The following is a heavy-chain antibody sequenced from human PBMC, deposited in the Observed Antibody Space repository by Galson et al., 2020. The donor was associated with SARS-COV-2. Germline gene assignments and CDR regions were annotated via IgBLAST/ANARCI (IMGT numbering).Heavy chain of an antibody. CDR2: ITGDGGRT. CDR3: AKHYGSSSSYYFEY. V-gene: IGHV3-23*01. J-gene: IGHJ4*02. CDR1: GFTFNNYA. D-gene: IGHD6-6*01. Sequence: GESLKISCAASGFTFNNYAMTWVRQAPGKGVEWVSSITGDGGRTYYADSVKGRFTISRDTSKNTLYLQMIRLRTDDTAIYYCAKHYGSSSSYYFEYWGQGTLVTVSS.